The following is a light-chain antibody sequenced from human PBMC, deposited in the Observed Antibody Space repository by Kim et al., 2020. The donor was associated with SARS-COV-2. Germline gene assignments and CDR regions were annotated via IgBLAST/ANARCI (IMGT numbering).Light chain of an antibody. J-gene: IGLJ2*01. CDR3: NSRDSSGNHPV. Sequence: ALGQTVRITCQGDSLRSYYASWYQQKPGQAPVLVIYGKNNRPSGIPDRFSGSSSGNTASLTITGAQAEDEADYYCNSRDSSGNHPVFGGGTKLTV. V-gene: IGLV3-19*01. CDR1: SLRSYY. CDR2: GKN.